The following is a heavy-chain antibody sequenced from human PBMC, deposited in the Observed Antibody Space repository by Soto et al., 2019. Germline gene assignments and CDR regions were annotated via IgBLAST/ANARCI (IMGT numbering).Heavy chain of an antibody. CDR3: ARDLRLQWPTRFDY. D-gene: IGHD6-19*01. Sequence: GPSVKVSCKASGYTFTSYAMHWVRQAPGQRLEWMGWINAGNGNTKYSQKFQGRVTITRDTSASTAYMELSSLRSEDTAVYYCARDLRLQWPTRFDYWGQGTLVTVSS. CDR2: INAGNGNT. J-gene: IGHJ4*02. V-gene: IGHV1-3*01. CDR1: GYTFTSYA.